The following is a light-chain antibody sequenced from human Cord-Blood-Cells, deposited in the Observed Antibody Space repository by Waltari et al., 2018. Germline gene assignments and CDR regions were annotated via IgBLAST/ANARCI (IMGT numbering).Light chain of an antibody. CDR2: EGR. V-gene: IGLV2-23*01. CDR1: SSDVGSYNL. J-gene: IGLJ3*02. Sequence: QSALTQPATVSGSPGQSITISCTGTSSDVGSYNLVSWYQQPPGKTPKLMIYEGRKRPSGISNRFSGSKSGNTASLTIYGLQAEDESYYYCCSFAGSSTWVFGGGTKLTVL. CDR3: CSFAGSSTWV.